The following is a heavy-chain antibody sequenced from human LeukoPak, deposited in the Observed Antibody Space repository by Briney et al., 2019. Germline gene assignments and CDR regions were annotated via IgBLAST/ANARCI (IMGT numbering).Heavy chain of an antibody. CDR2: IYHSGRT. J-gene: IGHJ5*02. Sequence: SDPLPLTRCLSGASLSGDYWSWIRQPPGESLEWIGYIYHSGRTTYNPSLESRVSIEVDKPKNQFSLRLNSVTAADTAVYYCAKTGVVHMRFDPWGQGIVATVSA. CDR1: GASLSGDY. D-gene: IGHD1-14*01. CDR3: AKTGVVHMRFDP. V-gene: IGHV4-59*07.